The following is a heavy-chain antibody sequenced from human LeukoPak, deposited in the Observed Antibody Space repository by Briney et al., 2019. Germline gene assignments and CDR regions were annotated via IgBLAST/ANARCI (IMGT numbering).Heavy chain of an antibody. CDR2: ISDSGGST. CDR1: GFTFRTYA. D-gene: IGHD3-10*01. CDR3: AKSLNYCDSGTSRRDFDY. Sequence: GGSLRLSCVGSGFTFRTYAMIWVRQAPGKGLQWVSVISDSGGSTYYADSVKGRFTISRDNSKNTLYLQMHSLRAEDTAVYYCAKSLNYCDSGTSRRDFDYCGQGTLVSVSS. V-gene: IGHV3-23*01. J-gene: IGHJ4*02.